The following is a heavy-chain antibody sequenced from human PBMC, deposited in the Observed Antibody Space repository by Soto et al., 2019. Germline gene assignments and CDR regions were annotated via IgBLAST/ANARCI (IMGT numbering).Heavy chain of an antibody. Sequence: EVQLVESGGGLVKPGGSLRLSCAASGFTFSSYSMIWVRQAPGKGLEWVSSISSSSSYIYYADSVKGRFTISRDNAKNSLYLQMNSLRAEDTAVYYCARDFFGRYYGMDVWGQGTTVTVSS. D-gene: IGHD3-10*01. V-gene: IGHV3-21*01. CDR1: GFTFSSYS. CDR2: ISSSSSYI. CDR3: ARDFFGRYYGMDV. J-gene: IGHJ6*02.